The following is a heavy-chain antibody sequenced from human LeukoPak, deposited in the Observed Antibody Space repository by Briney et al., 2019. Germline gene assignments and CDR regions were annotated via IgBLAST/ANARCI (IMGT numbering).Heavy chain of an antibody. CDR1: GGSISSYY. Sequence: KPSETLSLTCTVSGGSISSYYWSWIRQPPGKGLEWIGYVYYSGSTNYNPSLIGRVIMSLDESRNQLSLTLTSVTAADTAMYYCTRESGPYCPFGYWGQGTLVVVPS. V-gene: IGHV4-59*12. CDR2: VYYSGST. J-gene: IGHJ4*02. D-gene: IGHD1-26*01. CDR3: TRESGPYCPFGY.